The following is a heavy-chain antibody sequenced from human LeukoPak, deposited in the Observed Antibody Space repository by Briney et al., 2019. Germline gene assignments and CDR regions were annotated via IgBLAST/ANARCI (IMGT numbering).Heavy chain of an antibody. D-gene: IGHD3-10*01. CDR1: GFTFSSYG. Sequence: PGGSLRLSCAASGFTFSSYGMHWVRQAPGKGLEWVSFIRYDGSNEYYADSVRGRFTISRDNSKNTLYLQMNSLRAEDTAVYYCARGSPMLQGRPFDYWGQGTLVTVSS. CDR2: IRYDGSNE. J-gene: IGHJ4*02. V-gene: IGHV3-30*02. CDR3: ARGSPMLQGRPFDY.